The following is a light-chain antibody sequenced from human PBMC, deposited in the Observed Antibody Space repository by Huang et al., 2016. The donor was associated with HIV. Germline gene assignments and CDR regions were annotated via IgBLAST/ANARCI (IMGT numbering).Light chain of an antibody. CDR1: QNINNK. V-gene: IGKV3-15*01. CDR2: GAS. CDR3: QQYNSWPPLT. Sequence: EIVMTQSPATLSVSPGKRATLSCRASQNINNKLAGYQQIPGQAPRLLIYGASTRATGFPARFSGSGSGTEFTLTISSLQSEDFALYYCQQYNSWPPLTFGGGTKVEIK. J-gene: IGKJ4*01.